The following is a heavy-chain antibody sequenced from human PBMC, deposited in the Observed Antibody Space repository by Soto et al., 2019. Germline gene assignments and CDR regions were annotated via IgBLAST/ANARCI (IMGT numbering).Heavy chain of an antibody. CDR1: GGSISSGGYS. CDR3: ARVVGCTNGVCSRGNWFDP. CDR2: IYHSGST. D-gene: IGHD2-8*01. J-gene: IGHJ5*02. Sequence: PSETLSLTCAVAGGSISSGGYSWSWIRQPPGKGLEWIGYIYHSGSTYYNPSLKSRVTISVDRSKNQFSLKLSSVTAADTAVYYCARVVGCTNGVCSRGNWFDPWGQGTLVTVSS. V-gene: IGHV4-30-2*01.